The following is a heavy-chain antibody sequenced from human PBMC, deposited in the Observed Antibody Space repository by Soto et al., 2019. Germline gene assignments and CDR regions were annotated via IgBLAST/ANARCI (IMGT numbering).Heavy chain of an antibody. V-gene: IGHV1-58*01. CDR1: GFTFTSSA. Sequence: ASVKVSCKASGFTFTSSAVQWVRQARGQRLEWVGWIVVGSGNTNYAQKFQERVTITRDMSTSTAYMELSSLRSEDTAVYYCAADLYSGYYYYYYYGMDVWGQGTTVTVSS. D-gene: IGHD5-12*01. CDR3: AADLYSGYYYYYYYGMDV. J-gene: IGHJ6*02. CDR2: IVVGSGNT.